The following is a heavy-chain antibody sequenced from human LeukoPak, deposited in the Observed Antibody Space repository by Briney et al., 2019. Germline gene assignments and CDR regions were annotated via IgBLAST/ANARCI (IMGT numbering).Heavy chain of an antibody. V-gene: IGHV1-2*02. CDR3: ARVGQPDYYDSSGYSYFDY. D-gene: IGHD3-22*01. CDR1: GYTFTDYY. CDR2: INPNSGVT. Sequence: ASVKVSCKASGYTFTDYYMHWVRQAPGQGLEWMGWINPNSGVTNYAQKFQGRVTMTRDTSISTAYMELSRLRSDDTAVYYCARVGQPDYYDSSGYSYFDYWGQGTLVTVSS. J-gene: IGHJ4*02.